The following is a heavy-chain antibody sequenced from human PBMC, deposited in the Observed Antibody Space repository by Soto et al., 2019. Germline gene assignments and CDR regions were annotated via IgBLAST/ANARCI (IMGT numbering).Heavy chain of an antibody. J-gene: IGHJ4*02. CDR3: ASSYGSGYRAFDY. CDR1: GDTFNFYS. CDR2: VNPIVSMS. D-gene: IGHD3-10*01. V-gene: IGHV1-69*02. Sequence: QVQLVQSGAEVKRPGSSVKVSCKASGDTFNFYSINWVRQAPGLGREWMGRVNPIVSMSNYAQKFQGRVTMTADKSTSTDYMELSSLRYAHTAIYYCASSYGSGYRAFDYWGQGALVTVSS.